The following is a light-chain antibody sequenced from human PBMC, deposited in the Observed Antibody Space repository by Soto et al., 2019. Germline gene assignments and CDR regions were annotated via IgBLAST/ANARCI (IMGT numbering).Light chain of an antibody. V-gene: IGLV2-8*01. CDR2: EVS. Sequence: QSALTQPPSASGSAGQSVTISCTGTSSDVGGYKYVSWYQQHPGKAPKRMIYEVSKRPSGVPDRFSGSKSGNTASLTVSALQAEDEADYYCSSYAGSKNLVFGGGTKLTVL. CDR3: SSYAGSKNLV. J-gene: IGLJ2*01. CDR1: SSDVGGYKY.